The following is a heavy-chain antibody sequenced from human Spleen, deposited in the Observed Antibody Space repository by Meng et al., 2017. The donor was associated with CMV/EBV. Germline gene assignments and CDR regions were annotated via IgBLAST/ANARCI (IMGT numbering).Heavy chain of an antibody. CDR2: IYYNGIT. CDR3: ARENSSSGGFDY. J-gene: IGHJ4*02. D-gene: IGHD6-6*01. CDR1: GGYISSGGYY. Sequence: TVAGGYISSGGYYCGWIRQPPGKVMESIVCIYYNGITYYNPSLKSRVTISVDTSKNQFSLELSSVTAADTAVYYCARENSSSGGFDYWGQGTLVTVSS. V-gene: IGHV4-31*03.